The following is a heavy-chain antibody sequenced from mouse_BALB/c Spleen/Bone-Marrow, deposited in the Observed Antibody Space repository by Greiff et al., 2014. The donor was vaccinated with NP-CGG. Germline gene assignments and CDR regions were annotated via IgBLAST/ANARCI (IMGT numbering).Heavy chain of an antibody. CDR3: ASQTGTWFAY. J-gene: IGHJ3*01. CDR1: GFTFSTYG. V-gene: IGHV5-6*01. Sequence: EVQLVESGGDLVKSGGSLKLSCAASGFTFSTYGMSWVRQTPDKRLEWVATISSGGDYTYYPDSVKGRFTISRDNAKNTLYLQMSSLKSGDTAMYYCASQTGTWFAYWGQGTLVTVSA. CDR2: ISSGGDYT. D-gene: IGHD4-1*01.